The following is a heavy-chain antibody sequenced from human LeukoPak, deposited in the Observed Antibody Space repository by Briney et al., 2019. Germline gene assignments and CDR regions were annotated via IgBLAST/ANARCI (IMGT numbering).Heavy chain of an antibody. V-gene: IGHV3-21*01. D-gene: IGHD3-10*01. CDR3: ARVDYGSGSYIFDY. CDR1: GFTFSSYS. CDR2: ISSSSSYI. Sequence: GGSLRLSCAASGFTFSSYSMNWVRQAPGKGLEWVSSISSSSSYIYYADSVKGRFTISRVNAKNSLYLQMNSLRAEDTAVYYCARVDYGSGSYIFDYWGQGTLVTVSS. J-gene: IGHJ4*02.